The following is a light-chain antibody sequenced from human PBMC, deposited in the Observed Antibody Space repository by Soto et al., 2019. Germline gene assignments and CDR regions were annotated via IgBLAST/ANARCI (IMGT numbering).Light chain of an antibody. CDR3: SSYTSSNTFYV. V-gene: IGLV2-14*01. Sequence: QSALTQPASVSGSPGQSITISCTGTSSDVGDYNYVSWYQQHPGKAPKLTIYEVSNRPSGVSNRFSGSKSDNTASLTISGLQAEDEADYYCSSYTSSNTFYVFGTGTKLTVL. CDR2: EVS. J-gene: IGLJ1*01. CDR1: SSDVGDYNY.